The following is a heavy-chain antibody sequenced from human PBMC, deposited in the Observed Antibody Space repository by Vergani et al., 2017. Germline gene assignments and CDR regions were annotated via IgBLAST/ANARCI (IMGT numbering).Heavy chain of an antibody. CDR1: GFTFNEYW. V-gene: IGHV3-74*01. D-gene: IGHD2-15*01. J-gene: IGHJ5*02. Sequence: EVELVESGGGLVQPGGSLRLSCAASGFTFNEYWMHWARQVPGKGLVWVSGMNGDGDTISYADSVKGRFTISRDNAKNTLFLQMNSLRAEDTAVYYCARARKYRFVVVWENWFEPWGQGTLVTVSS. CDR2: MNGDGDTI. CDR3: ARARKYRFVVVWENWFEP.